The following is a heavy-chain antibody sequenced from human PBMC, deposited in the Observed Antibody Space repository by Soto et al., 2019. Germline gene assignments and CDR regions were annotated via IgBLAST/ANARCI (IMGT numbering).Heavy chain of an antibody. D-gene: IGHD4-4*01. Sequence: GGSLRLSCAASGFTFSSYAMSWVRQAPGKGLEWVSAISGSGGSTYYADSVKGRFTISRDNSKSTLYLQMNSLRAEDTAVYYCAKVGVDYIHFAYWGQGTLVTVSS. CDR3: AKVGVDYIHFAY. V-gene: IGHV3-23*01. CDR2: ISGSGGST. J-gene: IGHJ4*02. CDR1: GFTFSSYA.